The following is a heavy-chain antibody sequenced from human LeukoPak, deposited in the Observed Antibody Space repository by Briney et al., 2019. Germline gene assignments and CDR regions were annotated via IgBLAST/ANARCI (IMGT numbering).Heavy chain of an antibody. V-gene: IGHV3-21*01. Sequence: GGSLRLSCAASGFTFSSYSMNWVRQAPGKGLEWVSSISSSSSYIYYADSVKGRFTISRDNAKNSLYLQMNSLRAEDTAVYYCARDQGRGLRDFDWLKDPGYGMDVWGQGTTVTVSS. D-gene: IGHD3-9*01. J-gene: IGHJ6*02. CDR1: GFTFSSYS. CDR2: ISSSSSYI. CDR3: ARDQGRGLRDFDWLKDPGYGMDV.